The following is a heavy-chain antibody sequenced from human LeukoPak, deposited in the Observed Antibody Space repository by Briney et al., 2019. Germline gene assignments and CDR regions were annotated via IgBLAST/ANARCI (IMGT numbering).Heavy chain of an antibody. CDR1: GFTFDDYG. V-gene: IGHV3-20*04. J-gene: IGHJ3*02. Sequence: GGSLRLSCAASGFTFDDYGMSWVRQAPGKGLEWVSGINWNGGSTGYADSVKGRFTISRDNAKNSLYLQMNSLRAEDTALYYCARQIEYNWNDGDAFDIWGQGTMVTVSS. D-gene: IGHD1-1*01. CDR2: INWNGGST. CDR3: ARQIEYNWNDGDAFDI.